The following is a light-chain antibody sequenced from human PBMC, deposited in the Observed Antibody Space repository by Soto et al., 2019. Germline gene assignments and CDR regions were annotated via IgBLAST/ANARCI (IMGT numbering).Light chain of an antibody. CDR1: QSVSIY. CDR3: QQYNNWPPTT. V-gene: IGKV3-11*01. CDR2: DAS. Sequence: EIVLTQSPATLSFSPGERATLSCRASQSVSIYLAWYQQKPGQAPRLLIYDASNRATGIPARFSGSGSGTDFTLTISSLEPEDFAVYYCQQYNNWPPTTFGQGTKVDI. J-gene: IGKJ1*01.